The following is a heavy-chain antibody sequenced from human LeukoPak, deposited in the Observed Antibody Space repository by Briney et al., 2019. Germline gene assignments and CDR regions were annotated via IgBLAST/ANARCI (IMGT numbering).Heavy chain of an antibody. CDR2: FYYSGSS. V-gene: IGHV4-59*01. Sequence: KPSETLSLTCTVSGGSIRSYYWSWIRQPPGKGLEWIGYFYYSGSSNYNPSLKSRVTISGDTSKNQFSLKVGSVTAADTAIYYCARVSPAVGAFDIWGRGTMVTVSS. D-gene: IGHD6-13*01. CDR3: ARVSPAVGAFDI. CDR1: GGSIRSYY. J-gene: IGHJ3*02.